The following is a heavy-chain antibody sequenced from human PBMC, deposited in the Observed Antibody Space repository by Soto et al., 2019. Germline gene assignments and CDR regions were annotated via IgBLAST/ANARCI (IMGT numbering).Heavy chain of an antibody. CDR1: GGSISSSSYY. Sequence: SETLSLTCTVSGGSISSSSYYWGWIRQPPGKGLEWIGSIYYSGSTYYNPSLKSRVTISVDTSKNQFSLKLSSVTAADTAVYYCARVVLRYFDWLLTTYNWFDPWGQGTLVTVSS. J-gene: IGHJ5*02. V-gene: IGHV4-39*01. D-gene: IGHD3-9*01. CDR3: ARVVLRYFDWLLTTYNWFDP. CDR2: IYYSGST.